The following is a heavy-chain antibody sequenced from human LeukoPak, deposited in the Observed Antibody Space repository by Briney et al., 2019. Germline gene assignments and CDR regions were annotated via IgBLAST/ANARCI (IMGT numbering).Heavy chain of an antibody. V-gene: IGHV1-2*02. J-gene: IGHJ3*02. D-gene: IGHD2-2*01. CDR3: ARYPAMTPDAFDI. Sequence: AASVTVSCKASGYTFTGYYMHWVRQAPGQGLEWMGWINPNSGGTNYAQKLQGRVTMTRDTSISTAYMELSRLRSDDTAVYYCARYPAMTPDAFDIWGQGTMVTVSS. CDR1: GYTFTGYY. CDR2: INPNSGGT.